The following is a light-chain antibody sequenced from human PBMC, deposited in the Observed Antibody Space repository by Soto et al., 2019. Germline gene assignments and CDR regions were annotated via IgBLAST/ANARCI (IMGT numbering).Light chain of an antibody. CDR1: SSDVGGYNY. CDR3: NAYTSSTAYV. J-gene: IGLJ1*01. Sequence: QSVLTQPASVSGSPGQSINISCTGTSSDVGGYNYVSWYQRHPGKAPKLIIYEVSNRPSGVSNRFSGSKSGNTASLTISGLQAEDEADYYCNAYTSSTAYVFGTGTKVTVL. V-gene: IGLV2-14*01. CDR2: EVS.